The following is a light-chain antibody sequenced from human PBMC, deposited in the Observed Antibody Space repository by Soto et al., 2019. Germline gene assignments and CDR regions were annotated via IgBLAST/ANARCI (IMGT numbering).Light chain of an antibody. J-gene: IGLJ1*01. Sequence: QSVLTQPPSASGTPGQKVTISCSGSSSNIESNYVYWYQHLPGTAPKLLIYRNSQRPSGVPDRFSGSKSGTSASLAISGLRSEDEADYHCAAWDDSLSGYVFGTGTKVTVL. CDR1: SSNIESNY. V-gene: IGLV1-47*01. CDR2: RNS. CDR3: AAWDDSLSGYV.